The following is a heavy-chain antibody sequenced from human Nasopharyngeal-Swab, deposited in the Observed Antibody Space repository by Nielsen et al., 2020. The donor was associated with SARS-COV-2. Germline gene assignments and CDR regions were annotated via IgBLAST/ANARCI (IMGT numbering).Heavy chain of an antibody. Sequence: WVRQAPGQGLEWMGWISAYNGNTNYAQKLRGRVTMTTDTSTSTAYMELRSLRSDDTAVYYCARVSREIEYSSSLYYYYYYMDVWGKGTTVTVSS. V-gene: IGHV1-18*01. CDR2: ISAYNGNT. D-gene: IGHD6-6*01. J-gene: IGHJ6*03. CDR3: ARVSREIEYSSSLYYYYYYMDV.